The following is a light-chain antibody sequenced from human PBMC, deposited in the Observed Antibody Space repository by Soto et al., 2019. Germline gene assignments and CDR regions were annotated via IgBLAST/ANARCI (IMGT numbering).Light chain of an antibody. Sequence: EIVLTQSPATLSLSPGERATLSCRASPTARSYLAWYQQKPGQAPRLLIYDVSNRATGVPARFSGSGSETDFSLTISSLETEDFAVYYCQQRRNWPLTFGGGTKVDIK. CDR3: QQRRNWPLT. V-gene: IGKV3-11*01. J-gene: IGKJ4*01. CDR1: PTARSY. CDR2: DVS.